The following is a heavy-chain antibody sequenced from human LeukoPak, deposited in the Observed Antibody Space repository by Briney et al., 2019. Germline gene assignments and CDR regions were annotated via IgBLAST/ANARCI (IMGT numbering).Heavy chain of an antibody. CDR1: GYSFTSYW. V-gene: IGHV5-51*01. CDR3: ARLTYGDYVSGYFDY. CDR2: IYPGDSDT. J-gene: IGHJ4*02. Sequence: GESLKISCKGSGYSFTSYWIGWVRQMPGKGLEWMGIIYPGDSDTRYSLSFQGQVTISADKSVSTAYLQWSSLKASDTAMYYCARLTYGDYVSGYFDYWGQGTLVTVSS. D-gene: IGHD4-17*01.